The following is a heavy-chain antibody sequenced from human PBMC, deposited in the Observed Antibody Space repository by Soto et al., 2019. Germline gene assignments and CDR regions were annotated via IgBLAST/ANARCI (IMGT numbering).Heavy chain of an antibody. CDR3: ARDREYSSSGDAFDF. CDR1: GYTFTSYG. J-gene: IGHJ3*01. D-gene: IGHD6-6*01. Sequence: QVQLVQSGAEVKKPGASVEVSCKASGYTFTSYGISWVRQDPGQGLEWMGWISAYNGNTNYAQKLQGRVTMTTDASTSTAYMELRSGRSDDTAVYYCARDREYSSSGDAFDFWGQGTIVTASA. V-gene: IGHV1-18*01. CDR2: ISAYNGNT.